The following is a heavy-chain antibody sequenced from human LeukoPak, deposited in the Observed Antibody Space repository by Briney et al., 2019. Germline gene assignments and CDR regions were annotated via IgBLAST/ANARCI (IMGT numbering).Heavy chain of an antibody. CDR3: SRGSALNRAYSGYDPPFHY. Sequence: ASVKVSYKASGYTFSDYYMHWVRQAPGQGLEWMGWINPNSGATGYAQKFQGRVTMTRDTSISTADMELNSLRSDDTAMYYCSRGSALNRAYSGYDPPFHYWGQGTLVAVSS. CDR2: INPNSGAT. D-gene: IGHD5-12*01. J-gene: IGHJ4*02. CDR1: GYTFSDYY. V-gene: IGHV1-2*02.